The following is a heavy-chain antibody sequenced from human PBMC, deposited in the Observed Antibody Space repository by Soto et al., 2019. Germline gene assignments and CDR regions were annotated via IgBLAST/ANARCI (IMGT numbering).Heavy chain of an antibody. CDR1: GFTFDDYA. Sequence: EVQLVESGGGLVQPGRSLRLSCAASGFTFDDYAMHWVRQAPGKGLEWVSGISWNSGRIGYADSVKGRFTISRDNAKNYLYLQMNSLRAEDTALYYCAKDASFSFSIYCSGGSCYYDHWGQGTLVTVSS. CDR3: AKDASFSFSIYCSGGSCYYDH. V-gene: IGHV3-9*01. D-gene: IGHD2-15*01. J-gene: IGHJ4*02. CDR2: ISWNSGRI.